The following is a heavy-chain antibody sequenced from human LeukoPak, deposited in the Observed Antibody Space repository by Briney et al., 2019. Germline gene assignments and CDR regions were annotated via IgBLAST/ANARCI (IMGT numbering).Heavy chain of an antibody. CDR1: GYTFTGYY. CDR2: IIPHSGGT. D-gene: IGHD3-3*01. Sequence: ASVKVSCKASGYTFTGYYIHWVRQAPGQGLEWMGRIIPHSGGTNYAQKFQGRVTMTSDTSIDTAYMELSRLRFDDTAVYYCARDLFWSGYPHYDYWGQGTLITVSS. V-gene: IGHV1-2*02. J-gene: IGHJ4*02. CDR3: ARDLFWSGYPHYDY.